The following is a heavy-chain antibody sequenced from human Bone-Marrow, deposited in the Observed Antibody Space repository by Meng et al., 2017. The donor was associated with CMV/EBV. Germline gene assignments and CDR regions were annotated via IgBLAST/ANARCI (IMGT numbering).Heavy chain of an antibody. Sequence: KAAGYRLTDNDIHGVRQAPGQGLEWMGWINPKSGGTNYAQVFQGRVTMTRDTSISTAYMELSRLRSDDTAVYYCGRVDSGSYTYFDHWGQGTLVTVSS. CDR2: INPKSGGT. D-gene: IGHD1-26*01. V-gene: IGHV1-2*02. CDR3: GRVDSGSYTYFDH. J-gene: IGHJ4*02. CDR1: GYRLTDND.